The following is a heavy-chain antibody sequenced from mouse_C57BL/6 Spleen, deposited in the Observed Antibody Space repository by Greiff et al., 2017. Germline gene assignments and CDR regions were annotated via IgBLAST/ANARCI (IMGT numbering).Heavy chain of an antibody. CDR1: GYTFTSYW. V-gene: IGHV1-53*01. CDR2: INPSNGGT. D-gene: IGHD2-3*01. CDR3: ARDGYYKEDWVAY. Sequence: QVQLQQPGTELVKPGASVKLSCKASGYTFTSYWMHWVKQRPGQGLEWIGNINPSNGGTNYNEKFKSKATLTVDKSSSTAYMQLSSLTSEDSAVYSCARDGYYKEDWVAYWGQGTLVTVSA. J-gene: IGHJ3*01.